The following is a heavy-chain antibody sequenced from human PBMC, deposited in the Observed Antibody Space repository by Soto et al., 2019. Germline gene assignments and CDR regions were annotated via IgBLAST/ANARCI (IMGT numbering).Heavy chain of an antibody. CDR1: GGSMTSYY. D-gene: IGHD3-10*01. CDR3: ARRIIALEIFDY. Sequence: QVQLQESGPGLVKPSETLSLTCTVSGGSMTSYYWSWIRQPPGKGLELIGFIYYTGNTKYNASLKSRVTISVDTSKNLFSLKLKSVTAADTAVYYGARRIIALEIFDYWGQGTVVTVSS. J-gene: IGHJ4*02. V-gene: IGHV4-59*08. CDR2: IYYTGNT.